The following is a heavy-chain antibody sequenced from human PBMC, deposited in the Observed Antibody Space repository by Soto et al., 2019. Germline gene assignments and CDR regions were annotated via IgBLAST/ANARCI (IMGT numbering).Heavy chain of an antibody. CDR1: GDSIRNSYY. CDR2: IYYSGIT. CDR3: ARPRDVYSTSGAFDI. J-gene: IGHJ3*02. Sequence: PSETLSLTCTVSGDSIRNSYYWNWIRQPPGKGLDWIGYIYYSGITYYNPSLKSRVTMSVDPSKNQFSLTLTSVTATDTDVYYCARPRDVYSTSGAFDIWGKGTMVTVSS. D-gene: IGHD2-2*01. V-gene: IGHV4-59*12.